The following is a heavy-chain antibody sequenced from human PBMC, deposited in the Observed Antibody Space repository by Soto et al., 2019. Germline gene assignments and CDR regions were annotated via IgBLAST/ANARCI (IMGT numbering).Heavy chain of an antibody. CDR1: GYSFTSYW. CDR3: ARMLMVRGVKGWFDP. Sequence: PGESLKISCQGSGYSFTSYWIGWVRQMPGKGLEWMGIIYPGDSDTRYSPSFQGQVTISADKSISTAYLQWSSLKASDTAMYYCARMLMVRGVKGWFDPWGQGTLVTVSS. V-gene: IGHV5-51*01. D-gene: IGHD3-10*01. CDR2: IYPGDSDT. J-gene: IGHJ5*02.